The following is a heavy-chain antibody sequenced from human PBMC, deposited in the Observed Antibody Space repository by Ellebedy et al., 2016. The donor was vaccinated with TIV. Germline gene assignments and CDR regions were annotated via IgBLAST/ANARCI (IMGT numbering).Heavy chain of an antibody. V-gene: IGHV3-7*01. CDR2: IKQDGSEK. D-gene: IGHD6-19*01. CDR1: GFTFSNYW. J-gene: IGHJ4*02. Sequence: GESLKISCAASGFTFSNYWMSWVRQAPGERLEWVANIKQDGSEKNYVDSVKGRFHISRDNAKNSVYLQMNSLRDEDTAVYYCARDQWLGRAYYFDFWGQGTLVTVSS. CDR3: ARDQWLGRAYYFDF.